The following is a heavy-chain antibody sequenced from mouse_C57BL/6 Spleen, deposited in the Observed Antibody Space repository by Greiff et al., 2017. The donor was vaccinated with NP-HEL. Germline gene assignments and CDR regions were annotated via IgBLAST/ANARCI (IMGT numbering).Heavy chain of an antibody. Sequence: EVQLQPSGPELVKPGASVKISCKASGYTFTDYYMNWVKQSHGKSLEWIGDINPNNGGTSYNQKFKGKATLTVDKSSSTAYMELRSLTSEDSAVYYCARLDPGTGFAYWGQGTLVTVSA. CDR3: ARLDPGTGFAY. J-gene: IGHJ3*01. D-gene: IGHD4-1*01. V-gene: IGHV1-26*01. CDR1: GYTFTDYY. CDR2: INPNNGGT.